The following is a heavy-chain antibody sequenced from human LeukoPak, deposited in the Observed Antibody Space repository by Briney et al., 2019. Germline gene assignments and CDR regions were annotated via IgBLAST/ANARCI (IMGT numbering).Heavy chain of an antibody. CDR2: ISWNSGSI. CDR1: GFTFDDYA. Sequence: GGSLRLSCAASGFTFDDYAMHWVRQAPGKGLEGVSGISWNSGSIGYADSVKGRFTISRDNAKNSLYLQMNSLRAEDTALYYCAKAVIAVAGTAHFDYWGQGTLVTVSS. CDR3: AKAVIAVAGTAHFDY. J-gene: IGHJ4*02. D-gene: IGHD6-19*01. V-gene: IGHV3-9*01.